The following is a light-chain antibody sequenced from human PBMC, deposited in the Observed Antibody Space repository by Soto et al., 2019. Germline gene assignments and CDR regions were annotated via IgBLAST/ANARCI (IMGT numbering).Light chain of an antibody. V-gene: IGLV2-14*01. CDR3: SSYTSSSIDYV. CDR1: SSDVGGYNY. Sequence: QSAPTQPASVSGSPGQSITISCTGTSSDVGGYNYVSWYQQHPCKAPKLMIYEVSNRPSGVSNRFSGSKSGNTASLTISGLQAEDEADYYCSSYTSSSIDYVFGTGTKLTVL. CDR2: EVS. J-gene: IGLJ1*01.